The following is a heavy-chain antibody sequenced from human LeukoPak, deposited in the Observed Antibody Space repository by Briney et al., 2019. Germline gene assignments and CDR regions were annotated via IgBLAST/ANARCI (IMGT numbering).Heavy chain of an antibody. J-gene: IGHJ4*02. Sequence: SETLSLTCTVSGGSISSYYWSWIRQPAGKGLEWIGRIYTSGSTNYNPSLKSRVTMSVDTSKNQFSLKLSSVTAADTAVYYCTKYGGSPANYFDSWGPGTLVTVSP. CDR3: TKYGGSPANYFDS. D-gene: IGHD1-26*01. CDR1: GGSISSYY. CDR2: IYTSGST. V-gene: IGHV4-4*07.